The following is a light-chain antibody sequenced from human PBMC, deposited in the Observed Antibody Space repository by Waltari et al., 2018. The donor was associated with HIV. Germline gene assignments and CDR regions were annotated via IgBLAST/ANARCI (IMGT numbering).Light chain of an antibody. CDR1: HSLQHDNGYNY. CDR2: LNS. J-gene: IGKJ5*01. CDR3: MQSLETSIP. Sequence: IVLTHSLLSLSVTPVEPTSVSCTSIHSLQHDNGYNYLDWYLQRPGHSPRLLPTLNSDRAYLVPDRFSASGSGPNFTLQMSRVEAEDVGVYYCMQSLETSIPFGAETRLEI. V-gene: IGKV2-28*01.